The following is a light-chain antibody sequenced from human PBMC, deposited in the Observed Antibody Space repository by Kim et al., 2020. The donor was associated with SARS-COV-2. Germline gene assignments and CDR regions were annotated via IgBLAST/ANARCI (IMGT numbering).Light chain of an antibody. Sequence: EIVLTQSPDTLSLSPGERATLSCRASQSVTSTYLAWYQQYPGQAPRLLIYGASSRATGIPDRFSGSGSGTDFTLTISRLEPEDFAVYFCQQYGSSPLTFGGGTKVEIK. CDR2: GAS. J-gene: IGKJ4*01. CDR1: QSVTSTY. CDR3: QQYGSSPLT. V-gene: IGKV3-20*01.